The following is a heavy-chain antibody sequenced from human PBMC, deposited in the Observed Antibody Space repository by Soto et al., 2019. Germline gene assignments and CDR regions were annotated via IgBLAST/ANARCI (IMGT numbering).Heavy chain of an antibody. D-gene: IGHD3-10*01. V-gene: IGHV3-23*01. CDR3: AKDQDYYGSGAYSP. CDR2: ISGSGGST. CDR1: GFTFSSYA. Sequence: PGGSLRLSCAASGFTFSSYAMSWVRQAPGKGLEWVSAISGSGGSTYYADSVKGRFTISRDNSKNTLYLQMNSLRAEDTAVYYCAKDQDYYGSGAYSPWGQGTLVTVSS. J-gene: IGHJ4*02.